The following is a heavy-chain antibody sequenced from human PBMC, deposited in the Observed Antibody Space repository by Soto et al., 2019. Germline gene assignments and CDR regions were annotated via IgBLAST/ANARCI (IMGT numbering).Heavy chain of an antibody. CDR1: GFTSSSYA. J-gene: IGHJ4*02. V-gene: IGHV3-23*01. Sequence: EVQLLESGGGLVQPGGSLRLSCAASGFTSSSYAMSWVRQAPGKGLEWVSAISGSGGSTYYADSVKGRFTISRDNSKNTLYLQMNSLRAEDTAVYYCAKLYYYDSSGYSSELGFWGQGTLVTVSS. CDR2: ISGSGGST. D-gene: IGHD3-22*01. CDR3: AKLYYYDSSGYSSELGF.